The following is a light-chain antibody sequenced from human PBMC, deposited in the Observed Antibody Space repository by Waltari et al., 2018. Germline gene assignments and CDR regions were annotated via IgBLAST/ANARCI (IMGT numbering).Light chain of an antibody. J-gene: IGKJ1*01. Sequence: DIQMTQSPSTLSASVGDRVPITCRASQSISSWLAWYQQKPGKAPKLLIYKASSLESGVPSRFSGSRSGTEFTLTISSLQPDDFATYYCQQYNSYSLTFGQGTKVEIK. CDR1: QSISSW. V-gene: IGKV1-5*03. CDR3: QQYNSYSLT. CDR2: KAS.